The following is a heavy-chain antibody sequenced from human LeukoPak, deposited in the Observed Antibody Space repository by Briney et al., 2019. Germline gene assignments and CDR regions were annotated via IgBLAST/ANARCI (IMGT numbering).Heavy chain of an antibody. V-gene: IGHV3-21*01. CDR1: GFTFSSYT. D-gene: IGHD3-22*01. Sequence: PWGSLRLSCAASGFTFSSYTMNWVRQTPGKGLEWVSSISSSSNYKYYADSVKGRFTISRDNANNSVFLQMNDLRAEDTAVYFCARPYYESSGYYFQLDSWGQGTLVTVSS. J-gene: IGHJ4*02. CDR2: ISSSSNYK. CDR3: ARPYYESSGYYFQLDS.